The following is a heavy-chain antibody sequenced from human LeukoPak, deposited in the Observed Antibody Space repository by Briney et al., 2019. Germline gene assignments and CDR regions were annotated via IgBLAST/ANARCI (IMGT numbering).Heavy chain of an antibody. CDR3: AKGPGAEGDAFDM. CDR2: ISGSGGST. CDR1: GFTFSSYA. J-gene: IGHJ3*02. V-gene: IGHV3-23*01. Sequence: GGSLRLSCAASGFTFSSYAMSWVRQAPGKGLEWVSSISGSGGSTYYADSVKGRFTISRDNSKNTLYLQMNSLRAEDTAVYYCAKGPGAEGDAFDMWGQGTMVTVSS. D-gene: IGHD3-10*01.